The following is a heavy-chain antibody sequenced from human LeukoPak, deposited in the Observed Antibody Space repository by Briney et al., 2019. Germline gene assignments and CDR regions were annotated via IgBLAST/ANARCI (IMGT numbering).Heavy chain of an antibody. CDR1: GYTFTSYD. D-gene: IGHD1-26*01. Sequence: ASVKVSCKASGYTFTSYDINWVRQATGQGLEWMGWMNPNSGNTGYAQKFQGRVTTTRNTSISTAYMELSSLRSEDTAVYYCARVPSGSYSISYYYYYGMDVWGQGTTVTVSS. CDR3: ARVPSGSYSISYYYYYGMDV. V-gene: IGHV1-8*01. CDR2: MNPNSGNT. J-gene: IGHJ6*02.